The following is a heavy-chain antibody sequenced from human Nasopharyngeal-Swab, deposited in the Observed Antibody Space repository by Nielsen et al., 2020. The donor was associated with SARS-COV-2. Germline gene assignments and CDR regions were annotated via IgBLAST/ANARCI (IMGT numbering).Heavy chain of an antibody. CDR3: ASAYSSSWLHY. Sequence: SETLSLTCAVYGGSFSGYYWSWIRQSPRKGLEWIGYIYYTGITYYNPSLKSRVTISVDTSKNQFSLRLSSVTAADTAVYYCASAYSSSWLHYWGQGTLVTVSS. V-gene: IGHV4-59*13. CDR1: GGSFSGYY. CDR2: IYYTGIT. D-gene: IGHD6-13*01. J-gene: IGHJ4*02.